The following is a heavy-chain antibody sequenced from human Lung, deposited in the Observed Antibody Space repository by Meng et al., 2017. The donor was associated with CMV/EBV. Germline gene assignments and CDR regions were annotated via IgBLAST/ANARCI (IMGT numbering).Heavy chain of an antibody. CDR1: GFTFNSHA. V-gene: IGHV3-30*01. CDR3: AKAAEFLWFGEGKNCFDY. D-gene: IGHD3-10*01. J-gene: IGHJ4*02. CDR2: VSYDGRVN. Sequence: TCAATGFTFNSHAMHWVSQAPGKGLEWLAVVSYDGRVNDYADALGGRFTISRDNSKNTLYLQMNSLRAEDTAVYNCAKAAEFLWFGEGKNCFDYXGQGXLVTVSS.